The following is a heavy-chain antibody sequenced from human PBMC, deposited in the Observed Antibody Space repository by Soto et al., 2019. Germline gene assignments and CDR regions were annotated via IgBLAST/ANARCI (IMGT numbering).Heavy chain of an antibody. CDR2: IYYSGST. J-gene: IGHJ5*02. Sequence: SETLSLTCTVSGGSISSSSYYWGWIRQPPGKGLEWIGSIYYSGSTYYNPSLKSRVTISVDTSKNQFSLELSSLTAADTAVYYCARQYGDYVSWNWFDPWGQGTLVTVSS. D-gene: IGHD4-17*01. CDR1: GGSISSSSYY. V-gene: IGHV4-39*01. CDR3: ARQYGDYVSWNWFDP.